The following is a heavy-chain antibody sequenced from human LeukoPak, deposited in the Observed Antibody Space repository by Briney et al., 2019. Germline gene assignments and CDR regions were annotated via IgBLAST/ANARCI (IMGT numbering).Heavy chain of an antibody. V-gene: IGHV3-43*02. Sequence: GGSLRLSCAASGFTFDDYAMHWVRQAPGKGLEWVSLISGDGGSTYYADSVKGRFTISRDNSKNSLYLQMNSLRTEDTPLYYCAKVIEEQLETLFDYWGQGTLVTVSS. CDR3: AKVIEEQLETLFDY. D-gene: IGHD6-6*01. CDR1: GFTFDDYA. CDR2: ISGDGGST. J-gene: IGHJ4*02.